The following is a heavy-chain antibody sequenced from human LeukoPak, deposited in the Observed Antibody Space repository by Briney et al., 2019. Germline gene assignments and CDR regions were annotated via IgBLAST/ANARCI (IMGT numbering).Heavy chain of an antibody. V-gene: IGHV1-2*06. D-gene: IGHD3-10*01. J-gene: IGHJ6*02. CDR2: INPNSGGT. Sequence: GASVKVSCKASGYTFTGYYMHWVRQAPGQGLEWMGRINPNSGGTNYAQKFQGRVTMTRDTSISTAYMELTSLRSDDTAVYYCARDDYYYGSGSYPYGYYYYYGMGVWGQGTTVTVSS. CDR3: ARDDYYYGSGSYPYGYYYYYGMGV. CDR1: GYTFTGYY.